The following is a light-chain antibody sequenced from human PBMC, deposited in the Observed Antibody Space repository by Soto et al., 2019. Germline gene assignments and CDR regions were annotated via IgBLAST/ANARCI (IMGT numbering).Light chain of an antibody. CDR2: AAS. CDR3: LQHNSYPLT. CDR1: QGITSY. J-gene: IGKJ4*01. V-gene: IGKV1-8*01. Sequence: RFSPSPSSLSSTTEDRVTIPCRASQGITSYLAWYQQKPGKAPKLLIYAASTLQSGVPSRFSGSGSGTDFTLTISCLQSEDFATYYCLQHNSYPLTFGGGTKV.